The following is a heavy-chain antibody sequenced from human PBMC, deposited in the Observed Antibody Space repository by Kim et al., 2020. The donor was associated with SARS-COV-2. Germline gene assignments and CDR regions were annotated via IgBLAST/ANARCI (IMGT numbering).Heavy chain of an antibody. Sequence: KFQERVTITRDMSTSTAYMELSSLRSEDTAVYYCAANIAVAGTGVRDFDYWGQGTLVTVSS. D-gene: IGHD6-19*01. V-gene: IGHV1-58*01. J-gene: IGHJ4*02. CDR3: AANIAVAGTGVRDFDY.